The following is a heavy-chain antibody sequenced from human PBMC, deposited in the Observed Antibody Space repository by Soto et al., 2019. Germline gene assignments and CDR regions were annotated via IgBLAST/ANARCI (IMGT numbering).Heavy chain of an antibody. D-gene: IGHD1-1*01. CDR3: ARGRLEGRGQYSVYYYGLDV. CDR1: GDSLSSYY. CDR2: ISYSGST. V-gene: IGHV4-59*01. Sequence: QVQLQESGPGLVKPSETLSLTCTVFGDSLSSYYWSWIRQPPGKGLEWIGHISYSGSTNYNPSLESRVTIFLDTSKNQVSLKVSSLTAAETAVYFCARGRLEGRGQYSVYYYGLDVWGQGTTVTVSS. J-gene: IGHJ6*02.